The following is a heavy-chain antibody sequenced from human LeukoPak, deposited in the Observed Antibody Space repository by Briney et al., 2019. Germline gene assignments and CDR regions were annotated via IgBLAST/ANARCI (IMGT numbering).Heavy chain of an antibody. CDR3: ASLSVEMATTYFDY. Sequence: PSETLSLTCTVSGGSISSYYWSWIRQPPGKGLEWIGYIYYSGSTNYNPSLKSRVTISVDTSKNQFSLKLSSVTAADTAVYYCASLSVEMATTYFDYWGQGTLVTVSS. V-gene: IGHV4-59*08. CDR2: IYYSGST. CDR1: GGSISSYY. D-gene: IGHD5-24*01. J-gene: IGHJ4*02.